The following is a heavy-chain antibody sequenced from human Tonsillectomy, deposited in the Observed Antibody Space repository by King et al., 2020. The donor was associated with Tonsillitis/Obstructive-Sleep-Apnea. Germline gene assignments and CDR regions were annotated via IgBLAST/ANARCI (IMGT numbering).Heavy chain of an antibody. V-gene: IGHV3-30*01. D-gene: IGHD2-15*01. CDR1: GFTFSSYA. CDR2: ISYDGSNK. Sequence: HVQLVQSGGGVVQPGRSLRLSCAASGFTFSSYAMHWVRQAPGKGLEWVAVISYDGSNKYYADSVKGRFPISRDNSRNTLYLQMNSLRPEDTAVYYCAINGVAALDYWGQGTLVTVSS. J-gene: IGHJ4*02. CDR3: AINGVAALDY.